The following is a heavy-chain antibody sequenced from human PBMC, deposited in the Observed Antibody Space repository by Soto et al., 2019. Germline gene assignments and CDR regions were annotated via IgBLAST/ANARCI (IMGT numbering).Heavy chain of an antibody. CDR1: GFSFSTYS. D-gene: IGHD6-6*01. CDR2: ISSRSYTI. Sequence: EVQLVESGGGLVQPGGSLRLSCAASGFSFSTYSMNWVRQAPGKGLEWVSYISSRSYTIYYVDSVKGRFTISRDNAKNSLYLQMNSLRDEDTAVDYCARGGSSSDNRMDGWGQGTTVTVSS. CDR3: ARGGSSSDNRMDG. V-gene: IGHV3-48*02. J-gene: IGHJ6*02.